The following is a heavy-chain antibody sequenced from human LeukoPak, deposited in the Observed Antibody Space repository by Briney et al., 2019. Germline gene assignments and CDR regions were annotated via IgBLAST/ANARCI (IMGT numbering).Heavy chain of an antibody. CDR2: IIPIFGTA. D-gene: IGHD4-11*01. CDR3: ARGVTTGGKYYYYYYYMDV. Sequence: SVKVSCKASGGTFISYAISWARQAPGQGLEWMGGIIPIFGTANYAQKFQGRVTITADESTSTAYMELSSLRSEDTAVYYCARGVTTGGKYYYYYYYMDVWGKGTTVTVSS. J-gene: IGHJ6*03. CDR1: GGTFISYA. V-gene: IGHV1-69*13.